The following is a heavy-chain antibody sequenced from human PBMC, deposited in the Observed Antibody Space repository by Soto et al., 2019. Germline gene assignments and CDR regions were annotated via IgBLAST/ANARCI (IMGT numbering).Heavy chain of an antibody. CDR2: IWYDGSNK. J-gene: IGHJ3*02. CDR1: GFTFSSYG. CDR3: ARDRGWVVKEFDI. V-gene: IGHV3-33*01. Sequence: GGSLRLSCAASGFTFSSYGMHWVRQAPGKGLEWVAVIWYDGSNKYYADSVKGRFTISRDNSKNTLYLQMNSLRLEDTAVYYYARDRGWVVKEFDIWGQEKMVTVSS. D-gene: IGHD3-22*01.